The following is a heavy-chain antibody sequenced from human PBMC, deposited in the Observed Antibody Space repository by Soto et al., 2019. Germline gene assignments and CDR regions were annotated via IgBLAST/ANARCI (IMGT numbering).Heavy chain of an antibody. D-gene: IGHD3-16*02. J-gene: IGHJ4*02. Sequence: SETLSLTCAVSSGSISSSNWWSWVRQPPGKGLEWIGEIYHSGSTNYNPSLKSRVTISVDKSKNQFSLKLSSVTAADTAVYYCARGGWGSYRYSDYWGQGTLVTVSS. CDR3: ARGGWGSYRYSDY. CDR2: IYHSGST. CDR1: SGSISSSNW. V-gene: IGHV4-4*02.